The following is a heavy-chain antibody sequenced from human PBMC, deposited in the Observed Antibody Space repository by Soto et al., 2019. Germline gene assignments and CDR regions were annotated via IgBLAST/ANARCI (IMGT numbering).Heavy chain of an antibody. Sequence: GASVKVSCKASGYTFTSYYMHWVRQAPGQGLEWMGIINPSGGSTSYAQKFKGRVTMTRDTSTSTVYMELSSLRSEDTAVYYCALEFQGYCSGGSCPTHGYYFDYWGQGTLVTVSS. J-gene: IGHJ4*02. CDR3: ALEFQGYCSGGSCPTHGYYFDY. CDR1: GYTFTSYY. D-gene: IGHD2-15*01. CDR2: INPSGGST. V-gene: IGHV1-46*01.